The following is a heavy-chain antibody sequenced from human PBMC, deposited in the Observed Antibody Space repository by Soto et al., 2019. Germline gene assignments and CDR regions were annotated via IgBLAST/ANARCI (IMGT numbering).Heavy chain of an antibody. V-gene: IGHV3-30*18. CDR1: GFTFSSYE. D-gene: IGHD3-10*01. J-gene: IGHJ5*02. CDR3: AKDWVRSGSWFDP. Sequence: QTGWSLRLSCEGSGFTFSSYEMNWVRQAPGKGLEWVAVISYDGSNKYYADSVKGRFTISRDNSKNTLYLQMNSLRAEDTAVYYCAKDWVRSGSWFDPWGQGTLGTVSS. CDR2: ISYDGSNK.